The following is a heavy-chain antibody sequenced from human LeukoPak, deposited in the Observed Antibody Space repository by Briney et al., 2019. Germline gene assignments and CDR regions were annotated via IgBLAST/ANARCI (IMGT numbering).Heavy chain of an antibody. CDR2: IRYDGSNK. Sequence: SGGSLRLSCAASGFTFSSYGMHWVRQAPGKGLEWVAFIRYDGSNKYYADSVKGRFTISRDNSKSTLYLQMNSLRAEDTAIYYCARSGYNRFDYWGQGTLVTVSS. CDR1: GFTFSSYG. J-gene: IGHJ4*02. CDR3: ARSGYNRFDY. V-gene: IGHV3-30*02. D-gene: IGHD5-24*01.